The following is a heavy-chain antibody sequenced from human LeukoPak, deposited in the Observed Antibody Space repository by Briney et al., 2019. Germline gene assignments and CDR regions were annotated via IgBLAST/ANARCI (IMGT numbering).Heavy chain of an antibody. CDR3: ARDLDYGGNSYYFDY. Sequence: PGGSLRLSCAASGFSFSSCAMHWVRQAPGKGLEWVAVISYDGSNKYYADSVKGRFTISRDNSKNTLYLQMNSLRAEDTAVYYCARDLDYGGNSYYFDYWGQGTLVTVSS. V-gene: IGHV3-30-3*01. J-gene: IGHJ4*02. CDR1: GFSFSSCA. D-gene: IGHD4-23*01. CDR2: ISYDGSNK.